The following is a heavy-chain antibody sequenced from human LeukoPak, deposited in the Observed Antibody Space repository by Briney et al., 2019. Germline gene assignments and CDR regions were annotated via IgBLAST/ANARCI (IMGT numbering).Heavy chain of an antibody. Sequence: SETLSLTCTVSPPPISSYSCTSLRQSPGKALEWIGYIYYSGGTNYNPSLKSRVTISVDTSKNQFSLKLNSVTAADTAVYYCAKGRGYFDYWGQGTLVTVSS. V-gene: IGHV4-59*01. CDR3: AKGRGYFDY. J-gene: IGHJ4*02. D-gene: IGHD6-13*01. CDR2: IYYSGGT. CDR1: PPPISSYS.